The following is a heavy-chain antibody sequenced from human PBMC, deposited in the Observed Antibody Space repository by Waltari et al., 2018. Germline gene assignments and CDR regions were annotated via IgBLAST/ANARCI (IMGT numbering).Heavy chain of an antibody. Sequence: EVQLVETGGGLIQPGGSLRLSCAASGFSVSNNYRTWVRQAPGKGLEWVSIIYSGGNTYSTDSVKGRFTISRDISKNTLYLQMNSLRAEDTAVYYCARAWGYGLGYYWLDPWGQGTLVTVSS. V-gene: IGHV3-53*02. D-gene: IGHD3-10*01. CDR1: GFSVSNNY. CDR3: ARAWGYGLGYYWLDP. J-gene: IGHJ5*02. CDR2: IYSGGNT.